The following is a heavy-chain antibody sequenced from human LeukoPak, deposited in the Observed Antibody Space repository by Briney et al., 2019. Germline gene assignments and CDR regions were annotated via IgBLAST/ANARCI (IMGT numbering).Heavy chain of an antibody. CDR1: GFTFIISA. CDR3: ARERNTYYYDSSGYYPFDY. J-gene: IGHJ4*02. D-gene: IGHD3-22*01. CDR2: IVVGSGNT. Sequence: SVKVSCKASGFTFIISAMQWVRQARGQRPEWIGWIVVGSGNTNYAQKFQEGVTITRDMSTSTAYMELSSLRSEDTAVYYCARERNTYYYDSSGYYPFDYWGQGTLVTVSS. V-gene: IGHV1-58*02.